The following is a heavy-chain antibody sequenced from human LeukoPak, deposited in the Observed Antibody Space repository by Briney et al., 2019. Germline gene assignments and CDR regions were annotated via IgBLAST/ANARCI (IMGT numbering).Heavy chain of an antibody. V-gene: IGHV1-69*04. CDR1: GGTFSSYA. J-gene: IGHJ5*02. D-gene: IGHD5-12*01. CDR2: IIPILGIA. Sequence: SVKVSCKASGGTFSSYAISWVRRAPGQGLEWMGRIIPILGIANYAQKFQGRVTITADKSTSTAYMELSSLRSEDTAVYYCARGFGGYSGYDWSNWFDPWGQGTLVTVSS. CDR3: ARGFGGYSGYDWSNWFDP.